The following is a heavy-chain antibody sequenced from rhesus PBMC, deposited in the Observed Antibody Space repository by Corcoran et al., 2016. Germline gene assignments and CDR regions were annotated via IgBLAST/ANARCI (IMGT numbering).Heavy chain of an antibody. CDR2: LRNGGGST. CDR3: ASLIIAAAGTFAY. J-gene: IGHJ4*01. V-gene: IGHV3-178*01. D-gene: IGHD6-25*01. Sequence: EVQLVESGGGLAKPGGSLRLSCAASGFTFSDYYMDWVRQASGQGLEGVSRLRNGGGSTWYSVSVKSVVTISRENAKNTMYLQMDSLRAEDTAVYYCASLIIAAAGTFAYWGQGVLVTVSS. CDR1: GFTFSDYY.